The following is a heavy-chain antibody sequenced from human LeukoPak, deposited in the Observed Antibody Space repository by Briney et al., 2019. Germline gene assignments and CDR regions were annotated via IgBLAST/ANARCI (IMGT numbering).Heavy chain of an antibody. J-gene: IGHJ4*02. Sequence: EASVKVSCKASGYTFTSYAMNWVRQAPGQGLEWMGWINTNTGNPTYAQGFTGRFVFSLDTSVNTAYLQISSLKTEDTAVYYCAKVQGHCSETSCYPDYWGQGTLVTASS. V-gene: IGHV7-4-1*02. CDR1: GYTFTSYA. CDR3: AKVQGHCSETSCYPDY. CDR2: INTNTGNP. D-gene: IGHD2-2*01.